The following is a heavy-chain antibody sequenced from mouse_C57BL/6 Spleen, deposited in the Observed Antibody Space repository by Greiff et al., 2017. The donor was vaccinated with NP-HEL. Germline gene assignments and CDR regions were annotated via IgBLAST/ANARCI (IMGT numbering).Heavy chain of an antibody. D-gene: IGHD1-1*02. CDR2: IYPRDGST. CDR1: GYTFTSYD. V-gene: IGHV1-85*01. Sequence: QVHVKQSGPELVKPGASVKLSCKASGYTFTSYDINWVKQRPGQGLEWIGWIYPRDGSTKYNEKFKGKATLTVDTSSSTAYMELHSLTSEDSAVYFCARMDYDAMDDWGQGTSVTVSS. CDR3: ARMDYDAMDD. J-gene: IGHJ4*01.